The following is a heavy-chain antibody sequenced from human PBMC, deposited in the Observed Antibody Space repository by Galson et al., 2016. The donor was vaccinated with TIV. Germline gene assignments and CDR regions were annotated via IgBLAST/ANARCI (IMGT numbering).Heavy chain of an antibody. D-gene: IGHD3-22*01. CDR1: GYTFENYA. J-gene: IGHJ4*01. V-gene: IGHV1-3*01. Sequence: SVKASCKASGYTFENYAIQWVRQAPGQRLEWMAWVNVGTGDTRYSQKFQGAVTVTRDTSASTAYMELSSLTSDDTAVYYCAGSDAVSGYYYHFDYWGHGTLVPVSS. CDR2: VNVGTGDT. CDR3: AGSDAVSGYYYHFDY.